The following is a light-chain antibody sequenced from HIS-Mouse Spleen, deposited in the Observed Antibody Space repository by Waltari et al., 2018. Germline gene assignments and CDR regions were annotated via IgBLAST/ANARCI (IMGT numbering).Light chain of an antibody. V-gene: IGLV2-14*01. J-gene: IGLJ2*01. Sequence: QSALTQPASVSGSPGQSITISCTGTSSDVGGYNDVPWYQQHPGKAPKLMIYEVSNRPSGVSNRFSGSKSGNTASLTISGLQAEDEADYYCSSYTSSSPYVVFGGGTKLTVL. CDR2: EVS. CDR3: SSYTSSSPYVV. CDR1: SSDVGGYND.